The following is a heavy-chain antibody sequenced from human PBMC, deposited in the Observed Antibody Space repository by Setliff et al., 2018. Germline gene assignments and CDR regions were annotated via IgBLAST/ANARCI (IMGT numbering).Heavy chain of an antibody. J-gene: IGHJ3*02. CDR2: IYHRGRT. CDR1: GASITSGHY. D-gene: IGHD3-3*01. Sequence: PSETLSLTCGVSGASITSGHYWGWIRQPPGKGLEWIGTIYHRGRTYYNPSLRSRVTMSLDTSKNQFSLRLSSVTAADTAVYYCASPRRDDLDSPFDAFDIWGQGTKVTVSS. CDR3: ASPRRDDLDSPFDAFDI. V-gene: IGHV4-38-2*01.